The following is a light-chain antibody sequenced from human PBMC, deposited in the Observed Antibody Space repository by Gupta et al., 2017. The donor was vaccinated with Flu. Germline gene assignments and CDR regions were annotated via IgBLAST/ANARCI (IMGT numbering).Light chain of an antibody. J-gene: IGKJ5*01. V-gene: IGKV3-11*01. Sequence: EIVLTQSPATLSLSPGERATLSCGASQSVSSLLAWYQQKPGQAPSLLIYAASNRATGIPASYSGNESGTDFTLTISSLEPEDFAVYYFQQRSNWPITFGQGTRMEIK. CDR3: QQRSNWPIT. CDR1: QSVSSL. CDR2: AAS.